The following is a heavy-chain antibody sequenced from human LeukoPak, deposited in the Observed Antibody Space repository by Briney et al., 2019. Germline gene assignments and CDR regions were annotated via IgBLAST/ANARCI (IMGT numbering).Heavy chain of an antibody. CDR1: GGSISSYY. CDR2: IYYSGST. CDR3: AKRQQLVFSVHRVHSSWYSLWFDP. V-gene: IGHV4-59*01. D-gene: IGHD6-13*01. Sequence: SETLSLTCTVSGGSISSYYWSWIRQPPGKGLEWIGYIYYSGSTNYNPSLKSRVTISVDTSKNQFSLKLSSVTAADTAVYYCAKRQQLVFSVHRVHSSWYSLWFDPWGQGTLVTVSS. J-gene: IGHJ5*02.